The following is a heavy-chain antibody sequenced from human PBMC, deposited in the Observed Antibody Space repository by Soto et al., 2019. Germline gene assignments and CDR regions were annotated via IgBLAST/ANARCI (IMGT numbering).Heavy chain of an antibody. CDR1: GFSLSPYW. CDR2: LSSDGFGA. J-gene: IGHJ4*02. D-gene: IGHD3-16*01. CDR3: ARDLGGPDY. V-gene: IGHV3-74*03. Sequence: PGGSLRLSCAASGFSLSPYWMHWVRQVPGRGLEWVARLSSDGFGAAYADSVKGRFFISRDIARNTPSLQMNSLRADDTAVYYCARDLGGPDYWGRGTSVTVS.